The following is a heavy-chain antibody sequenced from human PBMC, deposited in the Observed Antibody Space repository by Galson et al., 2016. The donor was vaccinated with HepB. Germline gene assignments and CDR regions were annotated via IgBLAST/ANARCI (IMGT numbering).Heavy chain of an antibody. V-gene: IGHV3-23*01. CDR1: GFTLSDYA. D-gene: IGHD2-8*01. J-gene: IGHJ3*02. Sequence: SLRLSCAASGFTLSDYAMNWVRQAPGRGLEWVSVLDADEGHYAESVEGRFTVSRDTSKNTLYLQMNRLRADDTALYYCAKDGVTGNGVFDAFDIWGQWKTVTVSS. CDR3: AKDGVTGNGVFDAFDI. CDR2: LDADEG.